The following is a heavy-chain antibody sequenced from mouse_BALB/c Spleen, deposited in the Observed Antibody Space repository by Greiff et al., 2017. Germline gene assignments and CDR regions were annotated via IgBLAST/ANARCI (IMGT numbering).Heavy chain of an antibody. Sequence: VQLKESGPELVRPGASVKMSCKASGYTFTSYVMHWVKQKPGQGLEWIGYINPSNDGTRDNEKFKGKATLTSDKSSSTAYMGLSSLTSEDSAVYYCARGGKIMGYHDYYAMDYWGQGTTVTVSS. D-gene: IGHD2-2*01. CDR1: GYTFTSYV. CDR3: ARGGKIMGYHDYYAMDY. J-gene: IGHJ4*01. CDR2: INPSNDGT. V-gene: IGHV1-14*01.